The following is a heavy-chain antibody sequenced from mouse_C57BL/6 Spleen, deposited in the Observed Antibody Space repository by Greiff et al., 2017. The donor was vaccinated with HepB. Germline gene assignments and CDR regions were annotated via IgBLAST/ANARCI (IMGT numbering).Heavy chain of an antibody. CDR3: AGYGNYPFAY. Sequence: LVESGPELVKPGASVKISCKASGYAFSSSWMNWVKQRPGKGLEWIGRIYPGDGDTNYNGKFKGKATLTADKSSSTAYMQLSSLTSEDSAVYFCAGYGNYPFAYWGQGTLVTVSA. J-gene: IGHJ3*01. V-gene: IGHV1-82*01. CDR2: IYPGDGDT. D-gene: IGHD2-1*01. CDR1: GYAFSSSW.